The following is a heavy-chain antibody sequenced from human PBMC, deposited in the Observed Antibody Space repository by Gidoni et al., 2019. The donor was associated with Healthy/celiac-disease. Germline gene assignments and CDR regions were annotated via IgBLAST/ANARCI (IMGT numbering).Heavy chain of an antibody. V-gene: IGHV3-33*01. Sequence: QVQLVESGGGVVQPGRSLRLSCAASGFPLSSYGMHWVRQAPGKGLEWVAVIWYDGSNKYYADSVKGRFTISRDNSKNTLYLQMNSLRAEDTAVYYCAREPGNYYYYYGMDVWGQGTTVTVSS. CDR3: AREPGNYYYYYGMDV. D-gene: IGHD1-26*01. CDR1: GFPLSSYG. J-gene: IGHJ6*02. CDR2: IWYDGSNK.